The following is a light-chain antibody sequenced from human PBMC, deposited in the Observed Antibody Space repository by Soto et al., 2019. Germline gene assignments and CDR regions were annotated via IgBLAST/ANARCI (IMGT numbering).Light chain of an antibody. Sequence: DIQMTQSPSSLSASVGDRVTITCRASQSIGPYLSWYQEKPGTPPRLLIYVASSLESGVPSRFSGSASGTDFTLTISSLQPEDFATYYCQQSHSSPLTF. J-gene: IGKJ1*01. CDR3: QQSHSSPLT. V-gene: IGKV1-39*01. CDR1: QSIGPY. CDR2: VAS.